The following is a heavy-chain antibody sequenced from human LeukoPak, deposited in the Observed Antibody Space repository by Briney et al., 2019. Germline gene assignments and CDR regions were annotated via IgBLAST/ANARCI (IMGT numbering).Heavy chain of an antibody. D-gene: IGHD3-3*01. CDR3: ARVFRPSLTVFIIRGAFDI. CDR2: VSTGSNYI. J-gene: IGHJ3*02. V-gene: IGHV3-21*01. CDR1: GFTFSSHS. Sequence: GGSLRLSCTASGFTFSSHSLNWVRQAPGKGLEWVSSVSTGSNYIYYADSVKGRFTISGDNDKNSLYLQMNSLRVEDTAVYYCARVFRPSLTVFIIRGAFDIWGQGTMVTVSS.